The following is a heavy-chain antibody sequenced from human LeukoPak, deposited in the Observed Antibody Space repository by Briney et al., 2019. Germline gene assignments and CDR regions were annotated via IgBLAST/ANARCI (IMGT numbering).Heavy chain of an antibody. Sequence: ASVKVSCKASGYTLSDHYMNWVRQAPGQGLEWMGWINPNSGGTNYAQKFQGRVTMTRDASISSVYMELSSLRSDDTAVYYCARSRRLGAFRDAFVIWGQGTMVTVSS. CDR2: INPNSGGT. CDR3: ARSRRLGAFRDAFVI. J-gene: IGHJ3*02. CDR1: GYTLSDHY. V-gene: IGHV1-2*02. D-gene: IGHD1-26*01.